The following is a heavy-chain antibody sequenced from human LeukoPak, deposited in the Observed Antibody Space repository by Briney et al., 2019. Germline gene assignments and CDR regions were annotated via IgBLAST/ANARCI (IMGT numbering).Heavy chain of an antibody. CDR3: AREGSGDSSGYSFDY. J-gene: IGHJ4*02. Sequence: SETLSLTCAVYGGSFSGYYWSWIRQPPGKGLEWIGEINHSGSTNYNPSLKGRVTISVDTSKNQFSLKLSSVTAADTAVYYCAREGSGDSSGYSFDYWGQGTLVTVSS. CDR2: INHSGST. D-gene: IGHD3-22*01. V-gene: IGHV4-34*01. CDR1: GGSFSGYY.